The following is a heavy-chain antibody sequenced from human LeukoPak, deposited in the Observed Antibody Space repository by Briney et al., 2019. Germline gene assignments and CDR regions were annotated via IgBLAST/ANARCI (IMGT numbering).Heavy chain of an antibody. CDR2: IIPTLGIA. CDR3: ARDRQLERRLGYPPPGSDDDY. D-gene: IGHD1-1*01. J-gene: IGHJ4*02. CDR1: GGTFSSYA. V-gene: IGHV1-69*04. Sequence: ASVKVSCKASGGTFSSYAISCVRQAPGQGLEWMGRIIPTLGIANYPQKFQGRVTITADKSTSTAYMELSSLRSEDTAVYYCARDRQLERRLGYPPPGSDDDYWGQGTLVTVSS.